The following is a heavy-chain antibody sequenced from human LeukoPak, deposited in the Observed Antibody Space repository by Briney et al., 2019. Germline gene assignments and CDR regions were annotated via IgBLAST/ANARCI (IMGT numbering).Heavy chain of an antibody. Sequence: GGSLRLSCAASGFTFTNAWMSWVRQAPGKGLEWVGRIKSKTDGGTTDYAAPVKGRFTISRDDSKNTLYLQMNSLKTEDTAVYYCTTGIQVVAATKLFDYWGQGTLVTVS. J-gene: IGHJ4*02. CDR2: IKSKTDGGTT. CDR1: GFTFTNAW. CDR3: TTGIQVVAATKLFDY. D-gene: IGHD2-15*01. V-gene: IGHV3-15*01.